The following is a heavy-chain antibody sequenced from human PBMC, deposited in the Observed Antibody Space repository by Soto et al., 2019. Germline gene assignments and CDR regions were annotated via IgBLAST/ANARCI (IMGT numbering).Heavy chain of an antibody. Sequence: EVQILESGGGLVQPGGSLRLSCAASGFTFSSYAMYWVRQAPGKGLAWVSGISDSGTGTYYADSVKGRFTISRDNSKNTVSMQMNALRPEGTAVFYCAQDIPVVTRQPFDIWGKGTMVNVSS. CDR2: ISDSGTGT. D-gene: IGHD2-2*01. CDR1: GFTFSSYA. CDR3: AQDIPVVTRQPFDI. V-gene: IGHV3-23*01. J-gene: IGHJ3*02.